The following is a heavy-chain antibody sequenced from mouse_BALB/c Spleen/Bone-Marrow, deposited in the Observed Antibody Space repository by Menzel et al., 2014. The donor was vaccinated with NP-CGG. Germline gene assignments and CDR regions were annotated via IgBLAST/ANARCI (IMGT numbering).Heavy chain of an antibody. D-gene: IGHD1-1*01. J-gene: IGHJ4*01. CDR3: TIRYYAMDY. CDR2: INPSSAYT. V-gene: IGHV1-4*01. Sequence: QVQLKQSGAELARPGASVKMSCQASGYTFTRYTMHWEKQRPGQGLEWIGYINPSSAYTNYNQKFKDKATLTADKSSSTAYMQLSSPTSEDSAVYYCTIRYYAMDYWGQGTSVTVSS. CDR1: GYTFTRYT.